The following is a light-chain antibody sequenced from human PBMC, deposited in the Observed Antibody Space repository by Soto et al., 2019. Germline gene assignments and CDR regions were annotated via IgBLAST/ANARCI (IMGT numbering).Light chain of an antibody. V-gene: IGLV2-11*01. CDR2: DVI. Sequence: QSALTQPRSVSGSPGQSVTISCTRTSSDVGTYTYVSWYQQHPGKAPKLIIYDVIKRPSGVPDRFSGSKSGNTASLTISGLQAEDEADYYCCSYAGSYTHVFGTGTKVTVL. J-gene: IGLJ1*01. CDR1: SSDVGTYTY. CDR3: CSYAGSYTHV.